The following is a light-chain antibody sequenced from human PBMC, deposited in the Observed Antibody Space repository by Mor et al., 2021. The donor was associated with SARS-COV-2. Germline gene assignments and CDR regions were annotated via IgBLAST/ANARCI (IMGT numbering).Light chain of an antibody. CDR2: TNT. CDR3: AVWDDNLNAFL. V-gene: IGLV1-44*01. Sequence: VNWYQQLPGTAPKLLIYTNTQRPSRVPDRFSGSKSGTSASLAVSGLQPEDEAEYFCAVWDDNLNAFLFGTGTKVTV. J-gene: IGLJ1*01.